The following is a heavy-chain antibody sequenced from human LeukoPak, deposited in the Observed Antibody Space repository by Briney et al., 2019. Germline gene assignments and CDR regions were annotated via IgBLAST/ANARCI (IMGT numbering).Heavy chain of an antibody. V-gene: IGHV1-8*01. CDR3: ARAPMVRGVIVNWFDP. CDR1: GYTFTSYD. Sequence: ASVKVSCKASGYTFTSYDINWVRQATGQGLEWMGWMNPNSGNTGHAQKFQGRVTMTRNTSISTAYMELSSLRSEDTAVYYCARAPMVRGVIVNWFDPWGQGTLVTVSS. D-gene: IGHD3-10*01. J-gene: IGHJ5*02. CDR2: MNPNSGNT.